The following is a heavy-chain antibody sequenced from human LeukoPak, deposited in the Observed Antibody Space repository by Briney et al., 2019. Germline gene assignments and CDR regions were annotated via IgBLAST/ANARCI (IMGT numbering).Heavy chain of an antibody. V-gene: IGHV4-38-2*02. CDR1: GYSISSGYY. CDR2: IYHSGST. CDR3: AAEFSYYDSSGFDI. Sequence: PSETLSLTCTVSGYSISSGYYWGWIRQPPGKGLEWIGSIYHSGSTYYNPSLKSRVTISVDTSKNQFSLKLSSVTAADTAVYYCAAEFSYYDSSGFDIWGQGTMVTVSS. J-gene: IGHJ3*02. D-gene: IGHD3-22*01.